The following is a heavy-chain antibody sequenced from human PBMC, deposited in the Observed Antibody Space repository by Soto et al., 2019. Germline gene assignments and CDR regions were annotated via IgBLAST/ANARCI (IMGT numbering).Heavy chain of an antibody. V-gene: IGHV4-39*01. D-gene: IGHD3-9*01. CDR1: GGSVSSSSYY. J-gene: IGHJ4*02. CDR3: AGGHYDILTGYAGVDY. Sequence: SETLSLTCTVSGGSVSSSSYYWGWVRQPPGKGLEWIGSIYYSGSTNYNPSLESRVTISVDTSKNQFSLKLSSLSAADTAVYYCAGGHYDILTGYAGVDYWGQGTLVTVSS. CDR2: IYYSGST.